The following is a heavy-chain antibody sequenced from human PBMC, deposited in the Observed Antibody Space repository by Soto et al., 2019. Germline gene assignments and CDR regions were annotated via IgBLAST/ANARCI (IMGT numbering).Heavy chain of an antibody. D-gene: IGHD2-2*01. J-gene: IGHJ5*02. Sequence: QITLKESGPPLVKPTQTLTLTCTFSGFSLSTSGVGVGWIRQPPGKALEWLALIYWNDDKRYSPSLKSRLTITKDTSKNQVVLTMTNMDPVDTATYYCAHMRDIVVVRNWFDPWGQGTLVTVSS. CDR1: GFSLSTSGVG. CDR2: IYWNDDK. V-gene: IGHV2-5*01. CDR3: AHMRDIVVVRNWFDP.